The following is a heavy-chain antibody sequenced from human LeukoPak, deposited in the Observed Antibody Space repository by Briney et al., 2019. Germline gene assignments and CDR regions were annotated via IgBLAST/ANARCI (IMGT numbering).Heavy chain of an antibody. CDR1: GFSFRDYA. CDR3: AKSPMTTVAAIDY. D-gene: IGHD4-23*01. Sequence: GGSLRLSCAASGFSFRDYAMSWVRQAPGKGLEWVSCILGSGGATHYIDSVKGRLTISRDDSKNTLFLQLNSLRAEDTAVYYCAKSPMTTVAAIDYWGQGSQVIVSS. CDR2: ILGSGGAT. J-gene: IGHJ4*02. V-gene: IGHV3-23*01.